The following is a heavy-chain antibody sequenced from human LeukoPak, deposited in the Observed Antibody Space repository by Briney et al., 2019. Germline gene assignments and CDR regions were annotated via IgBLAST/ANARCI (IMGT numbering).Heavy chain of an antibody. V-gene: IGHV2-70*11. J-gene: IGHJ3*02. D-gene: IGHD3-22*01. CDR1: GFSLSTSVMC. Sequence: KQSGPTLVNPTQTLTLTCTFSGFSLSTSVMCVSWIRQPPGKALEWLARIDWDDDKYYSTSLKTRLTISNYTSKNQVVLTMTNMDPVDTATYYCARIGYYDSSGYPAMLFDIWGQGTMVTVSS. CDR2: IDWDDDK. CDR3: ARIGYYDSSGYPAMLFDI.